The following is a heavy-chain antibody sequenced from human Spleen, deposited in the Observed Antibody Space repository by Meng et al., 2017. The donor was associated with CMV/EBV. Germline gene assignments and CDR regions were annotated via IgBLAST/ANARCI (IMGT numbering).Heavy chain of an antibody. V-gene: IGHV4-39*01. CDR1: GGSISSRSYY. CDR2: IHYSGST. J-gene: IGHJ4*02. Sequence: SETLSLTCTVSGGSISSRSYYWGWIRQPPGKGLEWIGSIHYSGSTYHNPSLKSRVTISVDTSKNQFSLKLSSVTAADTAVYYCARQPFYYYGSGSYGNDYWGQGTLVTVSS. D-gene: IGHD3-10*01. CDR3: ARQPFYYYGSGSYGNDY.